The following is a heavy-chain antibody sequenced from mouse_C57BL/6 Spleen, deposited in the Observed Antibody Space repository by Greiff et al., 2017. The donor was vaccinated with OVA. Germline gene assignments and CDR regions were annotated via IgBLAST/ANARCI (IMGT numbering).Heavy chain of an antibody. D-gene: IGHD2-1*01. J-gene: IGHJ3*01. CDR3: ASYYGNCESAWLAY. CDR2: IYPGSGST. V-gene: IGHV1-55*01. CDR1: GYTFTSYW. Sequence: QVQLQQPGAELVKPGASVKMSCKASGYTFTSYWITWVKQRPGQGLEWIGDIYPGSGSTNYNEKFKSKATLTVDTASSTAYMQLSSLTSEDSAVYYGASYYGNCESAWLAYWGQGTLVTVSA.